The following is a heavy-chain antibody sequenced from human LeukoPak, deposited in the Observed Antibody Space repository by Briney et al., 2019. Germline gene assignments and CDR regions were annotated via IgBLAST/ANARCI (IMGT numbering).Heavy chain of an antibody. CDR2: ISSSSSTK. D-gene: IGHD3-9*01. Sequence: GGSLRLSCAASGFTLSSYSMHWVRQAPGKGLEGVSYISSSSSTKHYADALKGRFTISRDNAKNTLYRQVNSLRSEHTAVYYCASAADYDISAGSLVWGQGTLVTVSS. J-gene: IGHJ4*02. CDR1: GFTLSSYS. CDR3: ASAADYDISAGSLV. V-gene: IGHV3-48*01.